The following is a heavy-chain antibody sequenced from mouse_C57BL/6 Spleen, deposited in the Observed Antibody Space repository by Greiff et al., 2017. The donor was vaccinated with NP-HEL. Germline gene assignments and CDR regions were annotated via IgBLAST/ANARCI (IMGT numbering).Heavy chain of an antibody. D-gene: IGHD2-1*01. V-gene: IGHV5-17*01. CDR3: ARRSYYGNYGFAY. CDR1: GFTFSDYG. Sequence: EVMLVESGGGLVKPGGSLKLSCAASGFTFSDYGMHWVRQAPEKGLEWVAYISSGSSTIYYADTVKGRFTISRDNAKNTLFLQMTSLRSEDTAMYYCARRSYYGNYGFAYWGQGTLVTVSA. J-gene: IGHJ3*01. CDR2: ISSGSSTI.